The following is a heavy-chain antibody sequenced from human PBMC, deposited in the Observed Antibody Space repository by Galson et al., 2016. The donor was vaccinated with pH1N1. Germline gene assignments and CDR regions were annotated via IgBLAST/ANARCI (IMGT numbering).Heavy chain of an antibody. CDR2: IDPRGGTT. Sequence: SVKVSCKASGYTFTSYYIHWVRQAPGQGLEWLGVIDPRGGTTSYAQNFQGRLTMTSDTSTSTVSMELSSLKFDDTAVYSRARDLARRHDSWGQGTLVTVSS. CDR1: GYTFTSYY. CDR3: ARDLARRHDS. J-gene: IGHJ4*02. D-gene: IGHD3-16*01. V-gene: IGHV1-46*01.